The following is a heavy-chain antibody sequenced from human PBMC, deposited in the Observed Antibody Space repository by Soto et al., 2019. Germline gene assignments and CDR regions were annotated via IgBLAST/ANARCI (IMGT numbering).Heavy chain of an antibody. D-gene: IGHD1-1*01. CDR1: GFTFSSYG. V-gene: IGHV3-33*01. CDR3: ARDCNTLEPDMAFDY. J-gene: IGHJ4*02. CDR2: IWYDGGNK. Sequence: GGSLRLSCAASGFTFSSYGMHWVRQAPGKGLEWVAVIWYDGGNKYYADSVKGRFTISRDNSKNTLYLQMNSLRAEDTVVYYCARDCNTLEPDMAFDYWGQGTLVTVSS.